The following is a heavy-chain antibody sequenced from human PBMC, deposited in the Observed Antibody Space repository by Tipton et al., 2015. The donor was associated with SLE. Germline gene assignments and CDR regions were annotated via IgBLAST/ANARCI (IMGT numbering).Heavy chain of an antibody. CDR2: SYYSGST. V-gene: IGHV4-59*01. CDR3: ARTSYYGLVHS. Sequence: TLSLTCTVSGDSISNYYWSWIRQPPGKGLEWIGYSYYSGSTTYNPSLKSRVTISVDTSKNQFSLKLSSVSAADTAVYYCARTSYYGLVHSWGQGTLVTVSS. CDR1: GDSISNYY. J-gene: IGHJ4*02. D-gene: IGHD3-10*01.